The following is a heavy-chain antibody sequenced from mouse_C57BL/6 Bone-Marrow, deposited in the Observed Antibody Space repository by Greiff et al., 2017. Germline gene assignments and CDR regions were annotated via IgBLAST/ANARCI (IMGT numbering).Heavy chain of an antibody. J-gene: IGHJ1*03. CDR1: GYSITSDY. CDR2: ISYSGST. V-gene: IGHV3-8*01. CDR3: AREGDGYYDSYWYFDV. Sequence: EVQLQQSGPGLAKPSQTLSLTCSVTGYSITSDYWNWIRKFPGNKLEYMGYISYSGSTYYNPSLISRISITRDNSKNKHSLQLTSVTTEDTATYYVAREGDGYYDSYWYFDVWGTGTTVTVSS. D-gene: IGHD2-3*01.